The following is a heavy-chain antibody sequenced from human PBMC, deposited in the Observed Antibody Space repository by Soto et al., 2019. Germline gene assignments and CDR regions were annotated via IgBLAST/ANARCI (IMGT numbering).Heavy chain of an antibody. V-gene: IGHV1-8*01. J-gene: IGHJ6*02. CDR2: MNPITADR. Sequence: QVQLVQSGAEVKKPGASVKVSCKASGYTLTSSDINWVRQAPGQGLEWMGWMNPITADRGYEQKFRGRFTMTGNTARNTPYRGRRSRGSEDPSVYYGGGGSWFGDFGNFDYALDVWGQGTPVTVSS. CDR1: GYTLTSSD. CDR3: GGGSWFGDFGNFDYALDV. D-gene: IGHD3-10*01.